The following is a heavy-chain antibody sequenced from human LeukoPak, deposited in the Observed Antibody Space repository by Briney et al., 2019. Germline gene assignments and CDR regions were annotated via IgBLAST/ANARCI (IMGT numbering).Heavy chain of an antibody. CDR3: AGMVRGVKMDP. J-gene: IGHJ5*02. D-gene: IGHD3-10*01. V-gene: IGHV4-59*01. Sequence: EWIGYIYYSGSTNYNPSLKSRVTISVDTSKNQFSLKLSSVTAADTAVYYCAGMVRGVKMDPWGQGTLVTVSS. CDR2: IYYSGST.